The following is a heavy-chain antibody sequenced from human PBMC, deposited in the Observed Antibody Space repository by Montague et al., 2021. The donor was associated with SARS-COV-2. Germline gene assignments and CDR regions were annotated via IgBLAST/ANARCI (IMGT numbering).Heavy chain of an antibody. Sequence: SETLSLTCTVSGGSISSSNYYWGWIRQPPGKGLEWIGSIYYSGSTYYTPSLKSRVTIFVDTSKNQFSLKLSSVTAADTAVYYCASPTYYYDSSCSDAFDIWGQGTMVTVSS. V-gene: IGHV4-39*01. CDR1: GGSISSSNYY. CDR3: ASPTYYYDSSCSDAFDI. J-gene: IGHJ3*02. CDR2: IYYSGST. D-gene: IGHD3-22*01.